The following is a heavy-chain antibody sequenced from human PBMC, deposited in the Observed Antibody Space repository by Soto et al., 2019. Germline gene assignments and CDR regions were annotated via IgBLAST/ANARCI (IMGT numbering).Heavy chain of an antibody. CDR3: ARALVASVLTYAIDV. CDR1: GGSVRSGADY. Sequence: QAQLQESGPGLVKPSETLSLTCTVSGGSVRSGADYWSWLRQPPGGGLECIGYIYYSRTIKYNPSLQRRVTMSIDTSRNQFSLKLASVSAADAAVYFCARALVASVLTYAIDVWGQGTAVTVAS. D-gene: IGHD5-12*01. V-gene: IGHV4-61*08. J-gene: IGHJ6*02. CDR2: IYYSRTI.